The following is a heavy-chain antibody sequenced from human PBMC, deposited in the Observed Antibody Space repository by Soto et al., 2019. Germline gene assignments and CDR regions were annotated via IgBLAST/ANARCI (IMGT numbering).Heavy chain of an antibody. CDR2: IFHSGST. Sequence: QVQLQESGPGLVKPSETLSLTCTVSGGSISGGIYYWSWVRQSPGKGLEWIGYIFHSGSTFYNPSLGRRVTISVDTSKTQFPRRLSSLTAAATAVYYGAREITPLTTAWYFNLWARGTLVTVS. CDR3: AREITPLTTAWYFNL. D-gene: IGHD4-4*01. V-gene: IGHV4-30-4*01. J-gene: IGHJ2*01. CDR1: GGSISGGIYY.